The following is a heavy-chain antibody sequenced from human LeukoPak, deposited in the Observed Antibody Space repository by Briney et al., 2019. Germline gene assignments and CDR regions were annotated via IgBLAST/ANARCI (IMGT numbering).Heavy chain of an antibody. V-gene: IGHV3-33*01. CDR1: GFTFSSYG. Sequence: QSGGSLRLSCAASGFTFSSYGKHWVRQAPGKGLEWMAVIWYDGSNKYYADSVKGRFTISRDNSKNTLYLQMNSLRAEDTAVYYCARVDWNNLHYFDHWGQGILVTVSS. D-gene: IGHD1/OR15-1a*01. CDR2: IWYDGSNK. J-gene: IGHJ4*02. CDR3: ARVDWNNLHYFDH.